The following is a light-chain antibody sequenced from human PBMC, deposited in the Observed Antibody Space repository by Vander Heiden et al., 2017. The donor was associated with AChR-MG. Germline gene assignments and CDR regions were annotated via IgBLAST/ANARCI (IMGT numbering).Light chain of an antibody. Sequence: IQMTQSPSSLSASVGDRVTITCRASEGFGNYLAWYQQKPGKVPKLLINAASTLRSGVPSRFSGSASGTDFTLTISSLQPEDVATYYCQKENSALWTFGQGTKVEIK. CDR2: AAS. CDR1: EGFGNY. J-gene: IGKJ1*01. V-gene: IGKV1-27*01. CDR3: QKENSALWT.